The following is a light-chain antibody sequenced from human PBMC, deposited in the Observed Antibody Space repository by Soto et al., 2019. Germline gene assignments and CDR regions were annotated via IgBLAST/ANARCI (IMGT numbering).Light chain of an antibody. Sequence: QSVLTQPASVSGSPGQSITISCSGTSSDIGAYDHVAWFQQFPGKTPKLVIYSVSNRPSGVSYRFSGPKSGNTASLTISGLQADDEADYYCISYTVSRSYVFGPGTKVTVL. CDR2: SVS. CDR1: SSDIGAYDH. CDR3: ISYTVSRSYV. V-gene: IGLV2-14*01. J-gene: IGLJ1*01.